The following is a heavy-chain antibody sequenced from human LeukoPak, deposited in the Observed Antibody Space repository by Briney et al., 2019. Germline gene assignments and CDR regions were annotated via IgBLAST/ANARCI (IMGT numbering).Heavy chain of an antibody. D-gene: IGHD4-17*01. Sequence: GGSLRLSCAASGFTFSSYSMNWVRQAPGKGLEWVSSISSSSSYIYYADSVKGRFTISRGNAKNSLYLQMNSLRAGDTAVYYCARDRALDYGADYWGQGTLVTVSS. J-gene: IGHJ4*02. CDR2: ISSSSSYI. CDR3: ARDRALDYGADY. V-gene: IGHV3-21*01. CDR1: GFTFSSYS.